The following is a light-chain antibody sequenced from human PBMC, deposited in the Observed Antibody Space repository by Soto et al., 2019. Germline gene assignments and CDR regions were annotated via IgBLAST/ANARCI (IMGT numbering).Light chain of an antibody. J-gene: IGLJ1*01. CDR3: CSYAGSYTSYV. CDR2: EVS. Sequence: QSVLTQPASVSGSPGQSITISCTGTSSDVGNYKYVSWYQQHPGKAPKLMIYEVSKRPSGVPDRFSGSKSGNTASLTISGLQAEDEADYYCCSYAGSYTSYVFGTGTKVTVL. CDR1: SSDVGNYKY. V-gene: IGLV2-11*01.